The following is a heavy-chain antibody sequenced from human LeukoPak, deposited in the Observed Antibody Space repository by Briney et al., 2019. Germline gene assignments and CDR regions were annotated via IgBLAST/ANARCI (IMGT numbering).Heavy chain of an antibody. V-gene: IGHV3-30*04. J-gene: IGHJ4*02. D-gene: IGHD5-24*01. Sequence: GRSLRLSCAASGFTFSSYAMHWVRQAPGKGLEWAAVISYDGSNKYYADSVKGRFTISRDNSKNTLYLQMNSLRAEDTAVYYCARGEMATEPPFDYWGQGTLVTVSS. CDR2: ISYDGSNK. CDR1: GFTFSSYA. CDR3: ARGEMATEPPFDY.